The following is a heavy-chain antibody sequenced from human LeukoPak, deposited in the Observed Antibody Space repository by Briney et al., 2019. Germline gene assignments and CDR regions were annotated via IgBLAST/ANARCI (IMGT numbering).Heavy chain of an antibody. J-gene: IGHJ4*02. D-gene: IGHD3-22*01. CDR3: AEYRGYTDY. CDR2: INPNSGNT. CDR1: GYTFTGYY. Sequence: ASVKVSCKASGYTFTGYYMHWVRQAPGQGLEWMGWINPNSGNTGYAQKFQGRVTMTRNTSISTAYMELSSLRSEDTAVYYCAEYRGYTDYWGQGTLVTVSS. V-gene: IGHV1-8*02.